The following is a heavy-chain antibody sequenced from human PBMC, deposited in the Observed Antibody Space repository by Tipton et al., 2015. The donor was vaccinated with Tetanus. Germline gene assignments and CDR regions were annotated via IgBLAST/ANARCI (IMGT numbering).Heavy chain of an antibody. D-gene: IGHD6-19*01. CDR3: ASLPKHWLAPRGAP. CDR1: GGSFSGNY. CDR2: INHRGGT. V-gene: IGHV4-34*01. Sequence: GLVKPSETLSLTCGVSGGSFSGNYWSWVRQAPGKGLEWIGEINHRGGTMYNPSLKSRVTISGDTSKNQFSLNLTSVTAADTAVYYCASLPKHWLAPRGAPWGQGALVTVSS. J-gene: IGHJ5*02.